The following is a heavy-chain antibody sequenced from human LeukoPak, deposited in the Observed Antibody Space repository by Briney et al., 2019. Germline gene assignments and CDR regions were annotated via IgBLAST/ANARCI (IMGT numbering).Heavy chain of an antibody. J-gene: IGHJ6*02. D-gene: IGHD3-10*01. V-gene: IGHV4-38-2*02. Sequence: PSETLSLTCTVSGYSISSGYYWGWIRQPPGKGLEWIGSIYHSGSTYYSPSLKSRVTISVDKSKNQFSLKLSSVTAADTAVYYCARVGMVRVISTLYYYGMDVWGQGTTVTVSS. CDR1: GYSISSGYY. CDR2: IYHSGST. CDR3: ARVGMVRVISTLYYYGMDV.